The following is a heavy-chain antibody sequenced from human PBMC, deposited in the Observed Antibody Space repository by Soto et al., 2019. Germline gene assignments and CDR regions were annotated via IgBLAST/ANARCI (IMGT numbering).Heavy chain of an antibody. CDR3: ARDRGVAPPVAGNTHYYYYMDV. CDR1: GYSFTNYG. Sequence: QDQLVQSGVEVKKRGASVKVSYKASGYSFTNYGITWVRQAPGQGFEWMGWISAYNGNTNYAQKFQGRVTLTRDASTSTADLELRSLRSADTAVYYCARDRGVAPPVAGNTHYYYYMDVWGKGTTVTVSS. CDR2: ISAYNGNT. J-gene: IGHJ6*03. V-gene: IGHV1-18*01. D-gene: IGHD1-26*01.